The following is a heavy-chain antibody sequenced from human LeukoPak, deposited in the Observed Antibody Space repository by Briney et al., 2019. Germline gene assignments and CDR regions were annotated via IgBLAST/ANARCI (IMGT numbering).Heavy chain of an antibody. CDR3: ARVLSGSYDNYFDY. CDR1: GFAFSSYD. D-gene: IGHD1-26*01. J-gene: IGHJ4*02. Sequence: GGSLRLSRAASGFAFSSYDMHWVRQAPGKGLEWVAVISYDGSDKYYVDPVKGRFTISRDNSKNTLYLQMNSLKAEDAAVYYCARVLSGSYDNYFDYWGQGTLVTVSS. V-gene: IGHV3-30*03. CDR2: ISYDGSDK.